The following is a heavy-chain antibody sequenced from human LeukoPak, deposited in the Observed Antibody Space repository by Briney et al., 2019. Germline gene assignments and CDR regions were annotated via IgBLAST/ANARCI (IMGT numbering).Heavy chain of an antibody. CDR3: ARGSGYYYY. J-gene: IGHJ4*02. Sequence: SETLSLTCIVSGGSISSYYWSWIRQPPGKGLEWIGYIYSSGSTNSNPSLKSRVTISVDTSKSQFSLKMTSVTAADTAVYYCARGSGYYYYWGQGTLVTVSS. D-gene: IGHD3-22*01. CDR2: IYSSGST. CDR1: GGSISSYY. V-gene: IGHV4-4*09.